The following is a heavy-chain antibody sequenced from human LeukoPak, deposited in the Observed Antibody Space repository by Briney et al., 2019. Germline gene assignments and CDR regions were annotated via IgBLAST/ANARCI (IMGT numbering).Heavy chain of an antibody. D-gene: IGHD6-19*01. V-gene: IGHV1-46*01. Sequence: ASVKVSCKASGYTFTSYYIHWVRQAPGQGLEWMGIINPVGGSTSYAQKFQGRVTITRDTSTSTVYMELSSLRSEDTAVYYCARAGTFWDYSDYWGQGTLVTVSS. CDR2: INPVGGST. CDR1: GYTFTSYY. CDR3: ARAGTFWDYSDY. J-gene: IGHJ4*02.